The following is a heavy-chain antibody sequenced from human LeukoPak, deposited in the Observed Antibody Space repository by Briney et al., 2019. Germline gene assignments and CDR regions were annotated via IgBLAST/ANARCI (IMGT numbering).Heavy chain of an antibody. Sequence: SETLSFTCTVAGGSISSGSYYWSWIRQPAGKGLEWIGRIYTSGSTNYNPSLKSRVTISVDTSKNQFSLKLSSVTAADTAVYYCARETRHYYGSGSYYDSKTVIDYWGQGTLVTVSS. CDR2: IYTSGST. CDR3: ARETRHYYGSGSYYDSKTVIDY. D-gene: IGHD3-10*01. V-gene: IGHV4-61*02. J-gene: IGHJ4*02. CDR1: GGSISSGSYY.